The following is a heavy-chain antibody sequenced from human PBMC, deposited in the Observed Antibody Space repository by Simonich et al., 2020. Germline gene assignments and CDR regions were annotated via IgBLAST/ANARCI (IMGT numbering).Heavy chain of an antibody. D-gene: IGHD3-10*01. V-gene: IGHV3-7*01. J-gene: IGHJ4*02. CDR1: GFTFSSYW. CDR3: ARDREVYGSGSYYNY. Sequence: EVQLVESGGGLVQPGGSLRLSCAASGFTFSSYWLSWVRQEPGKGLEWVAKIKQDGREKYYVDSVKGRFTISRDNAKNSLYLQMNSLRAEDTAVYYCARDREVYGSGSYYNYWGQGTLVTVSS. CDR2: IKQDGREK.